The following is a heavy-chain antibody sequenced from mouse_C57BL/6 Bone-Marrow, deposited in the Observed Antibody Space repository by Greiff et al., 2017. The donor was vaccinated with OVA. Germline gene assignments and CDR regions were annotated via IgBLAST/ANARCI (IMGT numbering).Heavy chain of an antibody. CDR3: TRTDGSCYWFAY. V-gene: IGHV1-5*01. CDR1: GYTFTSYW. CDR2: IYPGNSDT. D-gene: IGHD1-1*01. Sequence: VQLQQSGTVLARPGASVKMSCKTSGYTFTSYWMHWVKQRPGQGLEWIGAIYPGNSDTSYNQKFKGKAKLTAVTSASTAYMELSSLTNEDSAVYYCTRTDGSCYWFAYWGQGTLVTVSA. J-gene: IGHJ3*01.